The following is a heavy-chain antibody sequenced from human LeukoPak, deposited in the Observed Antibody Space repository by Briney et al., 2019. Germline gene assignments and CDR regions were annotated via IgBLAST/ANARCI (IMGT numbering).Heavy chain of an antibody. CDR2: IYYSGNT. J-gene: IGHJ4*02. V-gene: IGHV4-30-4*08. D-gene: IGHD1-14*01. CDR3: ARSASGITGTTG. CDR1: GGSITNNYY. Sequence: SETLSLTRTVSGGSITNNYYWSWIRQPPGKGLEWLGYIYYSGNTYYNPSLKSRVTLSVDTSKNQFSLKLSSVTAADTAVYYCARSASGITGTTGWGQGTLVTVSS.